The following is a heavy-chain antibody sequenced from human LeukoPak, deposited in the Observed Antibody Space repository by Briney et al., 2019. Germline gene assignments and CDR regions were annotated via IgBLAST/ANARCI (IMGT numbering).Heavy chain of an antibody. CDR2: IYYSGST. CDR1: GVSISSYY. Sequence: SETLSLTCTVSGVSISSYYWSWVRQPPGKGLEWIGYIYYSGSTNYNPSLKSRVTISVDTSKNQFSLKLSSVTAADTAVYYCARAYSNYGYYYYMDVWGKGTTVTVSS. V-gene: IGHV4-59*01. CDR3: ARAYSNYGYYYYMDV. D-gene: IGHD4-11*01. J-gene: IGHJ6*03.